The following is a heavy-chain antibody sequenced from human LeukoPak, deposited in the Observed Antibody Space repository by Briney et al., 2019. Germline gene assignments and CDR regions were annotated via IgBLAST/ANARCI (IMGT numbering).Heavy chain of an antibody. CDR1: GFTFSSYG. CDR3: AKGSATTVVTIDY. J-gene: IGHJ4*02. D-gene: IGHD4-23*01. CDR2: ISSDGSDK. V-gene: IGHV3-30*18. Sequence: GGSLRLSCAASGFTFSSYGMHWVRHAPGKGLEAVAVISSDGSDKYYADSVKGRFTISRDNSKNTMYLQMNSLRDEDTAVYYCAKGSATTVVTIDYWGQGTLVTVSS.